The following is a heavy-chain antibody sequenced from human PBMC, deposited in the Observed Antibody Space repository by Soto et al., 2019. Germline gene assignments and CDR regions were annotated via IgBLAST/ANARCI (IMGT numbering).Heavy chain of an antibody. CDR3: ASLVYDSSGYRPG. CDR2: IYYSGST. D-gene: IGHD3-22*01. V-gene: IGHV4-39*01. CDR1: GGSISSSSYY. Sequence: QLQLQESGPGLVKPSETLSLTCTVSGGSISSSSYYWGWIRQPPGKGLEWIERIYYSGSTSYNPSLKRRVTISVVTSKNQFALKLSSVTAADTAVYYCASLVYDSSGYRPGWGQGTLVTVSS. J-gene: IGHJ4*02.